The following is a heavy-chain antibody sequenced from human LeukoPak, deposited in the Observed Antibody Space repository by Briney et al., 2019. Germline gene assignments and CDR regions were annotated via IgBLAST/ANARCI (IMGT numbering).Heavy chain of an antibody. D-gene: IGHD3-16*01. CDR3: VRGGEPGFDY. CDR2: IATNGVT. Sequence: GGSLRLSCATSGFTFNNLDMHWVRQAAGKGLEWVSGIATNGVTFYAPSVRGRFTMSRDNAQDSSFLQMNSLRAGDTALYYCVRGGEPGFDYWGQGILVTVSS. V-gene: IGHV3-13*01. J-gene: IGHJ4*02. CDR1: GFTFNNLD.